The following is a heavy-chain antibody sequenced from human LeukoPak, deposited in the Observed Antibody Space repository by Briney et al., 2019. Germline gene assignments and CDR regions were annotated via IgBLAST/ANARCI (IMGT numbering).Heavy chain of an antibody. V-gene: IGHV3-66*01. CDR2: IYSGGST. CDR3: ARDRGYSSSWYDY. J-gene: IGHJ4*02. D-gene: IGHD6-13*01. Sequence: GGSLRLSCAASGFTVSSNYMSWVRQAPGKGLEWVSVIYSGGSTYYADSVKGRFTISRDNSKNTLYLQMNSLRAEDTAVYYCARDRGYSSSWYDYWGQGTLVTASS. CDR1: GFTVSSNY.